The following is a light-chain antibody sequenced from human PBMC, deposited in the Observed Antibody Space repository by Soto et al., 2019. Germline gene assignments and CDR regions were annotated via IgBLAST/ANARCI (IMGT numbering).Light chain of an antibody. CDR1: QGIRSY. V-gene: IGKV1-9*01. J-gene: IGKJ4*01. Sequence: IELTQSPSSLSASVGDRVTITCRASQGIRSYLAWYQQKPGKAPQLLIYAASTLQSGVPSRFSGSGSGTDFTLTISRLQPEDFATYYCQQLNAYPRTFGGGTKVEIK. CDR3: QQLNAYPRT. CDR2: AAS.